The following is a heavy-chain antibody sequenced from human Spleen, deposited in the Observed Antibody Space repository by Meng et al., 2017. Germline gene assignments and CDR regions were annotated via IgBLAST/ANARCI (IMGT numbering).Heavy chain of an antibody. CDR2: INAGNGNT. J-gene: IGHJ5*02. CDR1: GDTFTSYA. D-gene: IGHD3-3*01. Sequence: QGQLVQAGAEVKKPGASVKGASKASGDTFTSYAMHWVRQAPGQRLEWMGWINAGNGNTKYSQKFQGRVTITRDTSASTAYMELSSLRSEDTAVYYCAGTNYDFWSGYYVDNWFDPWGQGTLVTVSS. V-gene: IGHV1-3*01. CDR3: AGTNYDFWSGYYVDNWFDP.